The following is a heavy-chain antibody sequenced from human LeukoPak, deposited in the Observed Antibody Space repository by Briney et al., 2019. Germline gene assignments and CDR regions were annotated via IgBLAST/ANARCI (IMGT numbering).Heavy chain of an antibody. CDR1: GGSISSYF. CDR3: ARGGILRSDAFDI. Sequence: SETLSLTCIVSGGSISSYFWSWIRQPPGKGLEWIGYIYYSGSTKYNPSLKSRVTISVDTSKNQFSLKLSSVSAADTAVYYCARGGILRSDAFDIWGQGTMVTVSS. CDR2: IYYSGST. V-gene: IGHV4-59*01. D-gene: IGHD5-12*01. J-gene: IGHJ3*02.